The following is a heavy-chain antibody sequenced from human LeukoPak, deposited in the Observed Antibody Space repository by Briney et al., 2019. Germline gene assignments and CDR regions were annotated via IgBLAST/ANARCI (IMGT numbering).Heavy chain of an antibody. V-gene: IGHV3-23*01. CDR2: TSGGSGST. D-gene: IGHD5-12*01. CDR1: GFTVSGYA. J-gene: IGHJ4*02. CDR3: AKDLIPCGYDDFCYFDY. Sequence: TGVTLRFSCAGSGFTVSGYAWGWVGPAPGNGLKGGSATSGGSGSTYYADSVKGRFTISRDNCKHTLYLQMNSPRAEDTAVYYCAKDLIPCGYDDFCYFDYWGQGTLVTLS.